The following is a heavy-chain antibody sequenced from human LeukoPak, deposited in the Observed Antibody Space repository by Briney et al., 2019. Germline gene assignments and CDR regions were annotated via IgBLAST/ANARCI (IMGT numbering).Heavy chain of an antibody. D-gene: IGHD4-17*01. CDR3: ARAYGDYVPFDY. CDR1: GGSISSGDYY. CDR2: IYYSGST. Sequence: SQTLSLTCIVSGGSISSGDYYWSWIRQPPGKGLEWIGYIYYSGSTYYNPSLKSRVTISVDTSKNQFSLKLSSVTAADTAVYYCARAYGDYVPFDYWGQGTLVTVSS. J-gene: IGHJ4*02. V-gene: IGHV4-30-4*01.